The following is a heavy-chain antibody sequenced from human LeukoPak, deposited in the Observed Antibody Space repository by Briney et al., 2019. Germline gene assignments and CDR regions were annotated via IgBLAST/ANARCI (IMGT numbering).Heavy chain of an antibody. Sequence: PGGSLRLSCAASGFTFDDYGMSWVRQAPGKGLEWVSGINWNGGSTGYADSVKGRFTISRDNAKNSLYLQMNSLRAEDTALYHCARDPTIYDSSGPVGDAFDIWGQGTMVTVSS. CDR1: GFTFDDYG. CDR3: ARDPTIYDSSGPVGDAFDI. J-gene: IGHJ3*02. V-gene: IGHV3-20*01. D-gene: IGHD3-22*01. CDR2: INWNGGST.